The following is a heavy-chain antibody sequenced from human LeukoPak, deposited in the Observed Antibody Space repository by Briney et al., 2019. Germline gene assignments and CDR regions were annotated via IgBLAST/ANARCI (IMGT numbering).Heavy chain of an antibody. V-gene: IGHV1-2*02. Sequence: GASVKVSCKASGYTFTGYYMHWVRQAPGQGLEWMGWINPNSGGTNYAQKFQGRVTMTRDTSISTAYMELSRLRSDDTAVYYCAREWVVFEGATPGTGYYGMDVWGQGTTVTVSS. CDR3: AREWVVFEGATPGTGYYGMDV. D-gene: IGHD1-26*01. J-gene: IGHJ6*02. CDR1: GYTFTGYY. CDR2: INPNSGGT.